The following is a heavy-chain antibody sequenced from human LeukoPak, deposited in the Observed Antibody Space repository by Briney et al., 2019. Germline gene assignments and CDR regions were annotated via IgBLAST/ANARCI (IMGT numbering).Heavy chain of an antibody. D-gene: IGHD3-3*01. CDR2: IDNDGHGI. J-gene: IGHJ6*03. V-gene: IGHV3-74*03. CDR1: GFTLSGYW. Sequence: GGSLTLSCAASGFTLSGYWMHWVRQGPEKGLELVSRIDNDGHGILYADSVKGRFTTSRDNAKNTLYLQMNSLRFEDTAVYYCATGGGWVPSFGVVTHIDVWGKGTTVTVSS. CDR3: ATGGGWVPSFGVVTHIDV.